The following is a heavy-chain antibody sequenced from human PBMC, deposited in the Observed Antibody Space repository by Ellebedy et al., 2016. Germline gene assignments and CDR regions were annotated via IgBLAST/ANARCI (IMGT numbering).Heavy chain of an antibody. V-gene: IGHV4-39*07. CDR2: IYYSGST. J-gene: IGHJ2*01. CDR1: GGSISSSSYY. D-gene: IGHD3-22*01. CDR3: ARKMYYYGSSGYWNRYFDL. Sequence: SETLSLTXTVSGGSISSSSYYWGWIRQPPGKGLEWIGSIYYSGSTYYNPSLKSRVTISVDTSKNQFSLKLSSVTAADTAVYYCARKMYYYGSSGYWNRYFDLWGRGTLVTVSS.